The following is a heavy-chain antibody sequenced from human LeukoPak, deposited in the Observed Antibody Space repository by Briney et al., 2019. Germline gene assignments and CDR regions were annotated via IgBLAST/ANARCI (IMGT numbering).Heavy chain of an antibody. CDR1: GYTFTTYW. Sequence: GESPKISRKGSGYTFTTYWMGWVRQMRGRGVEWMEIICPAESDTKFISSVQGQASRSAPKSSGTTCLQWTSLKASATATHYGPGPGGDWSGNTCEGAFDIWGQGTVVTVSS. V-gene: IGHV5-51*01. J-gene: IGHJ3*02. D-gene: IGHD3-3*01. CDR3: PGPGGDWSGNTCEGAFDI. CDR2: ICPAESDT.